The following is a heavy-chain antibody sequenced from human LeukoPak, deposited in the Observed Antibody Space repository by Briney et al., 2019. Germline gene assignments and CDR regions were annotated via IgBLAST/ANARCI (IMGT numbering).Heavy chain of an antibody. V-gene: IGHV4-34*01. CDR2: INHSGST. J-gene: IGHJ4*02. CDR1: GGSFSGYY. CDR3: ARAPEMATWDY. D-gene: IGHD5-24*01. Sequence: SETLSLTCAVYGGSFSGYYWSWIRQPPGKGLEWIGEINHSGSTNYNPSLKSRVTISVDTSKNQFSLKLSSVTAADTAVYYCARAPEMATWDYWGQGTLVTVSS.